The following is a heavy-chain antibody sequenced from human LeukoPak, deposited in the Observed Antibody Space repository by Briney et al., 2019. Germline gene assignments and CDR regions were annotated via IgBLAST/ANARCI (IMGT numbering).Heavy chain of an antibody. CDR3: AKEYDSSGYLFYFDY. V-gene: IGHV3-23*01. CDR1: GFTFSSYA. D-gene: IGHD3-22*01. Sequence: GGSLRLSCAASGFTFSSYAMSWVRQAPAKGLEWVSAISGSGGSTYYADSVKGRFTISRDNSKNTLYLQMNSLRAEDTAVYYCAKEYDSSGYLFYFDYWGQGTLVTVSS. CDR2: ISGSGGST. J-gene: IGHJ4*02.